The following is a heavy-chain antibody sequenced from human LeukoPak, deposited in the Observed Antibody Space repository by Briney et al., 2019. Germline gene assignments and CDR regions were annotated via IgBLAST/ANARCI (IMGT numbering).Heavy chain of an antibody. CDR2: ISSSGSTI. CDR1: GFTFSDYY. Sequence: GGSLRLSCAASGFTFSDYYMSWIRQAPGKGLEWVSYISSSGSTIYYADSVKGRFTISRDNAKNSLYLQMNSLRAEDTAVYYCARAHIEPNYYDFWSATYYFDYWGQGTLVTVSS. V-gene: IGHV3-11*04. CDR3: ARAHIEPNYYDFWSATYYFDY. J-gene: IGHJ4*02. D-gene: IGHD3-3*01.